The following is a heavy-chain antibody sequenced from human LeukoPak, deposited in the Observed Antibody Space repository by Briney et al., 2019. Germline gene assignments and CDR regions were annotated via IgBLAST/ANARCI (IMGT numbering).Heavy chain of an antibody. CDR3: AREWSSGPFDY. CDR2: IKLDVSET. J-gene: IGHJ4*02. D-gene: IGHD6-19*01. V-gene: IGHV3-7*01. Sequence: PGGSLRLSCAASGFTFSSYWMTWVRQAPGKGLEWVANIKLDVSETYYVDSVRGRFTISRDNTKNSLYLQMDSLRAEDTAVYYCAREWSSGPFDYWGQGTLVTVSS. CDR1: GFTFSSYW.